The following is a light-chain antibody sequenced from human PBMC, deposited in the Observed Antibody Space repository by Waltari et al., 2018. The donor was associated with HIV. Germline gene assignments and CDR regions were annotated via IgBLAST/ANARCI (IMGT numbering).Light chain of an antibody. CDR3: QTCGAGAVV. CDR2: VDSDGSH. CDR1: SGHSSFA. J-gene: IGLJ2*01. V-gene: IGLV4-69*01. Sequence: PVVTQSSSASASLGASVRLTCTLSSGHSSFAIAWHQQLQEKGPAFLLKVDSDGSHIRGDGIPDRFSGYSSGAERYLTISNLQSDDEADYYCQTCGAGAVVFGGGTRLTVL.